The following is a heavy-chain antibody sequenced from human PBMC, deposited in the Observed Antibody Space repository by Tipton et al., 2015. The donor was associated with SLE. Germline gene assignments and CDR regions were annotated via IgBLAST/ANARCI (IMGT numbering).Heavy chain of an antibody. CDR2: IYYSGST. CDR1: GGSISSSSYY. D-gene: IGHD2-15*01. Sequence: TLSLTCTVSGGSISSSSYYWGWIRQPPGKGLEWIGSIYYSGSTYYNPSLKSRVTISVDTSKNQFSLKVSSVTAADTAVYYCAREGWSLRGFYFDYWGQGTLVTVSS. CDR3: AREGWSLRGFYFDY. V-gene: IGHV4-39*07. J-gene: IGHJ4*02.